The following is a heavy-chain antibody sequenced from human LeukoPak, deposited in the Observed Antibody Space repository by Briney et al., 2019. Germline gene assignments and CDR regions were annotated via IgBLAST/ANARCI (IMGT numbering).Heavy chain of an antibody. V-gene: IGHV3-23*01. Sequence: PGGSLRLSCAASGFTFSSYAMSWVRQAPGKGLGWVSAISGSGGSTYYADSVKGRFTISRDNSKNTLYLQMNSLRAEDTAVYYCAKDPVGAHDAFDIWGQGTMVTVSS. D-gene: IGHD1-26*01. CDR2: ISGSGGST. CDR3: AKDPVGAHDAFDI. J-gene: IGHJ3*02. CDR1: GFTFSSYA.